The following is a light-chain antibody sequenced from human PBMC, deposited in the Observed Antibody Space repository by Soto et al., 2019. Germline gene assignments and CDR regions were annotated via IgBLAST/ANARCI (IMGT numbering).Light chain of an antibody. J-gene: IGKJ4*01. V-gene: IGKV3D-15*01. CDR3: QQSNNWPSLT. Sequence: ETVMTHSPATLSVSPGEIATLSCRPSQSVSSNLAWYQQKPGQPPGLLIYDISNRATGIPTRFSGSGSGTEFTLTISSLQSEDFAVYYCQQSNNWPSLTVGGGTQVEIK. CDR2: DIS. CDR1: QSVSSN.